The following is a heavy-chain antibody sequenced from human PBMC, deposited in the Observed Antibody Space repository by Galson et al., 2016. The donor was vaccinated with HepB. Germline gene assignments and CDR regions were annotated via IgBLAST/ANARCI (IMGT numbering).Heavy chain of an antibody. V-gene: IGHV3-33*06. CDR3: AKDGWFGERDYYYYGMDV. J-gene: IGHJ6*02. Sequence: SLRLSCAASGFTFRSYGMHWVRQAPGKGLEWVAVIWYDGSNKYYTDSVKGRFTISRDNSKNTLYLQMNSLRAEDTAVHYCAKDGWFGERDYYYYGMDVWGQGTTVTVSS. D-gene: IGHD3-10*01. CDR2: IWYDGSNK. CDR1: GFTFRSYG.